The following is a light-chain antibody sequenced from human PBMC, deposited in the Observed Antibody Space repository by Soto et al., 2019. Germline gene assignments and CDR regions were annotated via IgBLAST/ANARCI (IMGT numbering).Light chain of an antibody. J-gene: IGKJ2*01. Sequence: EIVLTQSPGTLSLSPGERATLSCRASQSVSSNYLAWYQQKSGQAPRLLIYGASSRATGIPDRFSGSGSGTDFTLSISRLEPEDFAVYYCQLYGSSPMYTFGQGTKLEI. CDR2: GAS. CDR1: QSVSSNY. V-gene: IGKV3-20*01. CDR3: QLYGSSPMYT.